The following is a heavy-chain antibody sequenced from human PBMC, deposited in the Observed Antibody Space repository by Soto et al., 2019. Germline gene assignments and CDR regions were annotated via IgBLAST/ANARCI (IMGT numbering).Heavy chain of an antibody. CDR2: IWYDGSNK. J-gene: IGHJ6*02. V-gene: IGHV3-33*01. D-gene: IGHD5-18*01. Sequence: GGSLRLSCAASGFTFSSYGMHWVRQAPGKGLEWVAVIWYDGSNKYYADSVKGRFTISRDNSKNTLYLQMNSLRAEDTAVYYCARDQRYSYRYKSYDYNGMDVRGHRAAVTVSS. CDR3: ARDQRYSYRYKSYDYNGMDV. CDR1: GFTFSSYG.